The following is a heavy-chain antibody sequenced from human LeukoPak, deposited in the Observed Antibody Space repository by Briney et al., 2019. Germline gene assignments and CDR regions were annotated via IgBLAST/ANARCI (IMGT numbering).Heavy chain of an antibody. Sequence: GGSLRLSCAASGFTFSSYWMSWVRQAPGKGLEWVANIKQEGSEKYYVDSVKGRFTISRDNAKNSLYLQMNSLRAEDTAVYYCARQLLLQDTGFDYWGQGTLVTVSS. CDR2: IKQEGSEK. J-gene: IGHJ4*02. CDR3: ARQLLLQDTGFDY. CDR1: GFTFSSYW. V-gene: IGHV3-7*01. D-gene: IGHD2-21*01.